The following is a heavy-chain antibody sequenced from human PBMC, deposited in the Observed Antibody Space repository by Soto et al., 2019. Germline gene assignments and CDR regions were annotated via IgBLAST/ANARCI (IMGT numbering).Heavy chain of an antibody. CDR2: IYWDADK. CDR3: AHRIRSTVFVFVTTTAIYFDF. D-gene: IGHD3-3*01. V-gene: IGHV2-5*02. J-gene: IGHJ4*02. Sequence: QITLNESGPTVVKPAETLTLTCTFSGFSLTTSGVGVDLIRQSPGTAPAWLALIYWDADKRYSASLKSRLTITKDTSKSQVVLTMASVDPADTATYYCAHRIRSTVFVFVTTTAIYFDFWGQGTPVVVSS. CDR1: GFSLTTSGVG.